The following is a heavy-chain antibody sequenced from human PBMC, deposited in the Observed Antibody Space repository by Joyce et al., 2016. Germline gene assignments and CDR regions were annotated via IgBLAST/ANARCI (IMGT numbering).Heavy chain of an antibody. CDR2: MKPISGNK. V-gene: IGHV1-8*01. CDR1: GYTFTTYA. D-gene: IGHD3-10*01. J-gene: IGHJ5*02. CDR3: AREIVQGVIDWFDP. Sequence: QVQLVQSGAEVKKPGASVKVSCKASGYTFTTYAINWVRQAPGQGLEWMGGMKPISGNKAYAQKFRGRVTMTRDTAINTAYMELSSLRSEDTAVYYCAREIVQGVIDWFDPWGQGTLVTVSS.